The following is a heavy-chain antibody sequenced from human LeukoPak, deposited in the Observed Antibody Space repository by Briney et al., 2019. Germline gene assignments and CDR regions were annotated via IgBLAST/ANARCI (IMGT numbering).Heavy chain of an antibody. CDR1: GYSFTSYW. CDR2: IYPGDSDT. J-gene: IGHJ4*02. CDR3: ATFDYGSGSLFPPFDY. Sequence: GESLKISCKGSGYSFTSYWIGWVRQMPGKGLEWMGIIYPGDSDTRYSPSFQGQVTISADKSISTAYLQWSSLKASDTAMYYCATFDYGSGSLFPPFDYWGQGTLVTVSS. D-gene: IGHD3-10*01. V-gene: IGHV5-51*01.